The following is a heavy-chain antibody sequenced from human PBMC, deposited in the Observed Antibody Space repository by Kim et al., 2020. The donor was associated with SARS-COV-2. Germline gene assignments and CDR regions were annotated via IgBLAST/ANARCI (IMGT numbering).Heavy chain of an antibody. D-gene: IGHD6-6*01. J-gene: IGHJ4*02. V-gene: IGHV3-30-3*01. CDR1: GFTFSSYA. CDR3: ARDQGSSNYFDY. Sequence: GGSLRLSCAASGFTFSSYAMHWVRQAPGKGLEWVAVISYDGSNKYYADSVKGRFTISRDNSKNTLYLQMNSLRAEDTAVYYCARDQGSSNYFDYWGQGTLVTVSS. CDR2: ISYDGSNK.